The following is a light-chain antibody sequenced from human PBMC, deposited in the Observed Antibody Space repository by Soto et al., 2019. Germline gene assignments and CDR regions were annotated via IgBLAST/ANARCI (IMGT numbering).Light chain of an antibody. V-gene: IGKV1-5*01. Sequence: DIKMTQSPSTLSASVRDRLTITRRASKSISNWLAWYQQRPGQAPKLLIFDGSSWECGVPSRFSGSGSGTEFTLTISSVEPDDVATYYCKQYNTYSKTFGQGTKVDIK. J-gene: IGKJ1*01. CDR3: KQYNTYSKT. CDR2: DGS. CDR1: KSISNW.